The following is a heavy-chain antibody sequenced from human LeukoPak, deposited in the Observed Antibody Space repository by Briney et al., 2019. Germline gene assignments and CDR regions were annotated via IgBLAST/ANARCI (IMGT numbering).Heavy chain of an antibody. CDR3: ARGAYVWGNYHYTFDY. CDR1: GSTFTGYY. Sequence: ASVKVSCKASGSTFTGYYMHWVRQAPGQGLEWMGWINPKSGGTNYAQKFQGRVTPTRDTAISTAYMELSRLRSDDTAVYYCARGAYVWGNYHYTFDYWGQGTLVTVSS. J-gene: IGHJ4*02. D-gene: IGHD3-16*02. V-gene: IGHV1-2*02. CDR2: INPKSGGT.